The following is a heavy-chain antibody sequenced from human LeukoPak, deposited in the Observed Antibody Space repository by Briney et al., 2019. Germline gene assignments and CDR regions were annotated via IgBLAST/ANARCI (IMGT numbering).Heavy chain of an antibody. J-gene: IGHJ4*02. D-gene: IGHD3-22*01. CDR2: IYYDAGA. Sequence: SETLSLTCTVSGASVSATNYYWSWLRQHPGKGPEWIAYIYYDAGAYYNPSLESRVTISLDSSANQFSLGLSSVTAADTAVYYCARDWSPYYYDSSAYPGDSDYWGQGTLVTVSS. V-gene: IGHV4-31*03. CDR3: ARDWSPYYYDSSAYPGDSDY. CDR1: GASVSATNYY.